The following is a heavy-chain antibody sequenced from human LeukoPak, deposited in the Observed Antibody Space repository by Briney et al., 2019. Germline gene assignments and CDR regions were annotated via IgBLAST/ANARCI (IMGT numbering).Heavy chain of an antibody. Sequence: ASVKVSCKASGYTFTSYYMHWVRQAPGQGLEWMGIINPSGGSTSYAQKFQGRVPMTRDTSTSTVYMELSSLRSEDTAVYYCARVGYSSSWYASFDYWGQGTLVTVSS. V-gene: IGHV1-46*01. CDR3: ARVGYSSSWYASFDY. D-gene: IGHD6-13*01. J-gene: IGHJ4*02. CDR2: INPSGGST. CDR1: GYTFTSYY.